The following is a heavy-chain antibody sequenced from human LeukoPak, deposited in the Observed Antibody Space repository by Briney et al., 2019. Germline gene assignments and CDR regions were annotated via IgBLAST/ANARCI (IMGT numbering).Heavy chain of an antibody. CDR3: ARDEH. J-gene: IGHJ4*02. Sequence: GGSLRLSCAASGFTFSSHWMRWVRQAPGKGLEWVANIKQDGSATYYVDSVKGRFTISRDNAQNSLYLQMNSLSAEDTAVYYCARDEHWGQGTLVTVSS. CDR1: GFTFSSHW. V-gene: IGHV3-7*01. CDR2: IKQDGSAT.